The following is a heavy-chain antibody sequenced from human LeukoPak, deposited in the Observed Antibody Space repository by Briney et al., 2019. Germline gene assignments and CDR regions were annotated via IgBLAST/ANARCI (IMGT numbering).Heavy chain of an antibody. Sequence: GGCLRLSCAASVFTFSSYEMNWVRQAPGKGLEWLSYISSSGITIYYADSVKGRFTISRDNAKNSLYLQMNSLRAEDTAVYYCAAFDIWGQGTMVTVSS. CDR3: AAFDI. V-gene: IGHV3-48*03. CDR2: ISSSGITI. J-gene: IGHJ3*02. CDR1: VFTFSSYE.